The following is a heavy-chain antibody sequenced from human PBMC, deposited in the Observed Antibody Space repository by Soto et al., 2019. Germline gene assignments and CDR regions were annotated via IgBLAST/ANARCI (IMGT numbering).Heavy chain of an antibody. J-gene: IGHJ4*02. D-gene: IGHD3-10*01. V-gene: IGHV3-30*03. CDR3: VGGQYSFDY. CDR2: ISYDGSNK. CDR1: GFPFTTYG. Sequence: QVQLVESGGGVVQPGRSLRLSCAASGFPFTTYGMHWVREGPGKGLEWVAVISYDGSNKYYADSVKGRFTISRDNSKNTLYLQMNSLRPEDTALDYCVGGQYSFDYRGQGTLVTVSS.